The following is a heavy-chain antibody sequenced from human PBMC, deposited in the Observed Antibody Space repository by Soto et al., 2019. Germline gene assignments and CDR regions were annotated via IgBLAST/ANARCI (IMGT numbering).Heavy chain of an antibody. V-gene: IGHV3-23*01. J-gene: IGHJ4*02. D-gene: IGHD3-10*01. CDR2: VSGSGGST. CDR1: GFTFSSYT. Sequence: EVQLLESGGGLVQPGGSLRLSCAASGFTFSSYTMSWVRQAPGKGLEWISAVSGSGGSTYYADSGKGRFTISRDNSKDTLYLQMNNLGAENTAVYYFAKPPDYNLTDYWGQGTLVTVSS. CDR3: AKPPDYNLTDY.